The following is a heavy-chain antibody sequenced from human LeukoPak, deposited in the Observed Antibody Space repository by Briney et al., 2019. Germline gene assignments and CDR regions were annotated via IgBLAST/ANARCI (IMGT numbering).Heavy chain of an antibody. CDR3: ARGQMGGSLDY. CDR2: IYYTGST. J-gene: IGHJ4*02. CDR1: GGSISSYY. V-gene: IGHV4-59*01. Sequence: SETLSLTCTISGGSISSYYWSWIRQPPGKGLEWIGYIYYTGSTNHNPSLKSRVTISVDTSKNQFSLKLSSVTAADTAVYYCARGQMGGSLDYWGQGTLVTVSS. D-gene: IGHD1-26*01.